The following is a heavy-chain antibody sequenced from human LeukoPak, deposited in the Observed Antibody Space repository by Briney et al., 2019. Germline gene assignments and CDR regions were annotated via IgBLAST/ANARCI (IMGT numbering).Heavy chain of an antibody. D-gene: IGHD2-21*02. CDR2: IWYDGSNK. CDR1: GFTFSSYG. Sequence: GRSLRLSCAASGFTFSSYGMHWVRQAPGKGLEWVAVIWYDGSNKYYADSVKGRFTISRDNAKNTLYLQMDSLRGEDTALYFCAREVTGPWDYYYGMDVWGQGTTVTVSS. V-gene: IGHV3-33*01. J-gene: IGHJ6*02. CDR3: AREVTGPWDYYYGMDV.